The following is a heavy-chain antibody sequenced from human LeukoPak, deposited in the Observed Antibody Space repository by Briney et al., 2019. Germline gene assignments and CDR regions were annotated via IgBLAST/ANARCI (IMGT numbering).Heavy chain of an antibody. CDR2: TNSYNGNT. Sequence: APVKVPCKASGYTFSSYGISWVRQAPGQGLEWMGWTNSYNGNTNYGQKFQGRVTMTTDTSTSTVYMELRSLRSDDTAVYYCARVGDFLTGYYNHWGQGTLVTVSS. CDR1: GYTFSSYG. CDR3: ARVGDFLTGYYNH. J-gene: IGHJ5*02. V-gene: IGHV1-18*01. D-gene: IGHD3-9*01.